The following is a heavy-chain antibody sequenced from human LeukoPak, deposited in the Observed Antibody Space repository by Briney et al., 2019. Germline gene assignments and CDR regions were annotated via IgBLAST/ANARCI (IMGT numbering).Heavy chain of an antibody. J-gene: IGHJ6*04. CDR1: GYTFTAYY. D-gene: IGHD4-17*01. CDR3: AKNGDYGEGYYGKDV. CDR2: INPNSGGT. V-gene: IGHV1-2*02. Sequence: ASVKVSCKASGYTFTAYYMHWVRQAPGQGLEWVGWINPNSGGTNYAQNFQGRVTLTRDTSISTAYMELSRLRSDDTAVYYCAKNGDYGEGYYGKDVWGKGDTVTGYS.